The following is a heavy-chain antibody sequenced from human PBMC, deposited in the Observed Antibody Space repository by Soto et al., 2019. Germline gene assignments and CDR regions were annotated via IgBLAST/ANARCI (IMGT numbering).Heavy chain of an antibody. D-gene: IGHD2-8*01. CDR3: ARGFRNGFNV. CDR2: ISGPSIYI. J-gene: IGHJ6*02. V-gene: IGHV3-21*01. CDR1: GFTFSGYS. Sequence: EVQLVESGGGLVKPGGSLRLSCVASGFTFSGYSINLVRQAPGKGLEWVSYISGPSIYIYYADSVKGRFTISRDNAKSAVYLQMSSLRAEDTAVYYCARGFRNGFNVWGQGTTVSVSS.